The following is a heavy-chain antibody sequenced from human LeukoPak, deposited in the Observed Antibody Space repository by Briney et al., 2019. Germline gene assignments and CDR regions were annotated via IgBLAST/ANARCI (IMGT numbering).Heavy chain of an antibody. J-gene: IGHJ1*01. D-gene: IGHD3-10*01. CDR3: ANLLRFEYFQH. CDR2: ISGSGGST. Sequence: GGSLRLSCAASGFTFSSYAMSWVRQAPGKGLEWVSAISGSGGSTYYADSVKGRFTISRDNSKNTLYLQMNSLRAEDTAVYYCANLLRFEYFQHWGQGTLVTVSS. CDR1: GFTFSSYA. V-gene: IGHV3-23*01.